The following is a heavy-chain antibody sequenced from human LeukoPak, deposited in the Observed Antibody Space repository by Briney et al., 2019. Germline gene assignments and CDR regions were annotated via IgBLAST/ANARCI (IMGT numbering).Heavy chain of an antibody. V-gene: IGHV4-59*01. J-gene: IGHJ6*03. Sequence: SETLSLTCTVSGGSISSYYWSWIRQSPGKGLECIGYIHYTGSTNYNPSLKSRVTISVETSKNQFSLKLSSVTAADTAVYYCARGQKQQLVPPYYYYLDVWSKGTTVTVSS. D-gene: IGHD6-13*01. CDR3: ARGQKQQLVPPYYYYLDV. CDR1: GGSISSYY. CDR2: IHYTGST.